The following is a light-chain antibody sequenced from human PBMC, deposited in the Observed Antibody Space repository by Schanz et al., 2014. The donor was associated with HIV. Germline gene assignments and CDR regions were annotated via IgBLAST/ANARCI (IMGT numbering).Light chain of an antibody. Sequence: QSALTQPASVSGSPGQSITISCTGTRNDVGTYNLVSWYQQHPGKAPQLMIYEVTKRPSGVSDRFSGSKSGNTASLTVSGLLTEDEADYYCSSYAGSNNVIFGGGTKLTVL. CDR2: EVT. CDR1: RNDVGTYNL. CDR3: SSYAGSNNVI. J-gene: IGLJ2*01. V-gene: IGLV2-14*02.